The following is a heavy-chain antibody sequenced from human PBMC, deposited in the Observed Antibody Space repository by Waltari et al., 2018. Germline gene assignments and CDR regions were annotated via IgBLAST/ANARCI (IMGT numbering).Heavy chain of an antibody. Sequence: EVQLVQSGAEVKKPGESLKISCKGSGYSCTTYWIDWVRQMRGKGLEWGGIVDPGGSDTRYSPSFQGQVTISADKSSSTAYLQWSSLKASDTARYYCARRVAAATCRNWFDPWGQGTLVTVSS. CDR3: ARRVAAATCRNWFDP. CDR2: VDPGGSDT. V-gene: IGHV5-51*03. J-gene: IGHJ5*02. D-gene: IGHD6-13*01. CDR1: GYSCTTYW.